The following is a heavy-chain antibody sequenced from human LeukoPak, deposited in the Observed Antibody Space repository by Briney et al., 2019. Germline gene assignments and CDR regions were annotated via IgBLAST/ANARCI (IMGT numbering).Heavy chain of an antibody. D-gene: IGHD1-26*01. J-gene: IGHJ5*02. V-gene: IGHV3-33*01. CDR1: GFTFSSYG. CDR3: AASIIVGAFDP. Sequence: GGSLRLSCAASGFTFSSYGMPWVRQAPGKGLEWVAVIWYDGSNKYYADSVKGRFTISRDNSKNTLYLQMNSLRAEDTAVYYCAASIIVGAFDPWGQGTLVTVSS. CDR2: IWYDGSNK.